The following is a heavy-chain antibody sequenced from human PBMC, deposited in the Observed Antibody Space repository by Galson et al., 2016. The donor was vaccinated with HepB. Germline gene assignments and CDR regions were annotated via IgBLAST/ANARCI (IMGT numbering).Heavy chain of an antibody. Sequence: SLRLSCAASRFTFSSYGMHWVRQAPGKGLEWVAVITYDGSTKYYADSVKGRFTISRDNSKNTLFLQMNSLRAEDTAVYYCAKDHDFWSGYCVDWGQGTLVTVSS. V-gene: IGHV3-30*18. D-gene: IGHD3-3*01. CDR1: RFTFSSYG. CDR2: ITYDGSTK. CDR3: AKDHDFWSGYCVD. J-gene: IGHJ4*02.